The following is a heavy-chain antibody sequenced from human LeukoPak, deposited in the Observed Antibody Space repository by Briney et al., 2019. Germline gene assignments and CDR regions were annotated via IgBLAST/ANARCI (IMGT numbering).Heavy chain of an antibody. V-gene: IGHV3-30*03. Sequence: GGSLRLSCAASGFTLSTYGMHWVRQAPGKGLEWVAVISYDGSNKYYVDSVKGRFTISRDNSKNTLYLQMNSLRAEDTAVYYCARVASYDIRYYGMDVWGQGTTVTVSS. CDR3: ARVASYDIRYYGMDV. CDR1: GFTLSTYG. J-gene: IGHJ6*02. D-gene: IGHD3-9*01. CDR2: ISYDGSNK.